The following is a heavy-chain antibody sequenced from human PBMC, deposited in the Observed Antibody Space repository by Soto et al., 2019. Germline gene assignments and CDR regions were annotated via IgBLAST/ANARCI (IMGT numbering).Heavy chain of an antibody. J-gene: IGHJ4*02. D-gene: IGHD1-20*01. Sequence: SLRLSCAASGFTFSSYAMSWVRQAPGKGLEWVSAISGSGGSTYYADSVKGRFTISRDNSKNTLYLQMNSLRAEDTAVYYCAKDRIITGSPLALEDYWGQGTXVTVSS. CDR2: ISGSGGST. V-gene: IGHV3-23*01. CDR1: GFTFSSYA. CDR3: AKDRIITGSPLALEDY.